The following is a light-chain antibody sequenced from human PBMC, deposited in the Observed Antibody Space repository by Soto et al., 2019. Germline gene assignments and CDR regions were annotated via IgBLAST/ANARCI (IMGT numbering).Light chain of an antibody. J-gene: IGKJ4*01. V-gene: IGKV3-11*01. Sequence: EIVLTQSPATVSLSPGERAARSCRASQSVSSYLAWYQQKPGQAPRLLIYDASKRAPGIPARFTGSGSGIDLPIKVSSPEHEDFAVYLCQQRSVWPSTFGGGTKVEI. CDR1: QSVSSY. CDR3: QQRSVWPST. CDR2: DAS.